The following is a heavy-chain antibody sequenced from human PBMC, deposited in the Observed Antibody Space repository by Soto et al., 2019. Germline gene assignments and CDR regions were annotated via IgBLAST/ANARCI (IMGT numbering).Heavy chain of an antibody. J-gene: IGHJ3*02. CDR3: ATFTFGRPFDT. CDR1: GFTFNTYA. D-gene: IGHD3-16*01. V-gene: IGHV3-23*01. CDR2: ISGSGFST. Sequence: GGSLSLSCAASGFTFNTYAMSWVRQAPGQGLEWVSAISGSGFSTYYADSVKGRFSISSDSSKNTLFLQMNRLRADDTAVYFCATFTFGRPFDTWGQGTMVTVSS.